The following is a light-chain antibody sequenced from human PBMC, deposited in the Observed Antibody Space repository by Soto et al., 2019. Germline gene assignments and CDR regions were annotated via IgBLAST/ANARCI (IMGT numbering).Light chain of an antibody. CDR3: SSYADSTSYV. V-gene: IGLV2-23*01. J-gene: IGLJ1*01. CDR1: SSDIGSSSL. CDR2: QAT. Sequence: QSALAQPASVSGSPGQSITISCAGTSSDIGSSSLVSWYQQHPGKAPKLIIYQATERPSGVSGRFTGSRSGNTASLTISGVQAEDEGDYYCSSYADSTSYVFGTGTKLTVL.